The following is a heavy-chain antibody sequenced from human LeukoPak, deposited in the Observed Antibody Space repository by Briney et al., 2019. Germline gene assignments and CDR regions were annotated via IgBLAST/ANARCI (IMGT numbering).Heavy chain of an antibody. CDR2: IIPIFGIA. D-gene: IGHD3-16*01. J-gene: IGHJ4*02. V-gene: IGHV1-69*04. CDR1: GGTFSSYA. CDR3: ARDESLGEPVY. Sequence: SVKVSCKASGGTFSSYAISWVRQAPGQGLEWMGRIIPIFGIANYAQKFQGRVTITADKSTSTAYMELSSPRSEDTAVYYCARDESLGEPVYWGQGTLVTVSS.